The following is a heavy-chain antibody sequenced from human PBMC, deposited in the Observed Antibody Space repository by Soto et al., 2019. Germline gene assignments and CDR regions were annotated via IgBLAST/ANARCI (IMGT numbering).Heavy chain of an antibody. V-gene: IGHV3-74*01. CDR2: IDNDGIST. CDR3: VRDDFVLGIDY. CDR1: GFTFSTYW. J-gene: IGHJ4*02. D-gene: IGHD3-10*02. Sequence: GGSLRLSCAASGFTFSTYWMHWVRQVPGKGLVWVSHIDNDGISTTYADSVKGRFTISRDNAKNTLYLQMNSLRAEDTAVYYCVRDDFVLGIDYWGVETLVTVPS.